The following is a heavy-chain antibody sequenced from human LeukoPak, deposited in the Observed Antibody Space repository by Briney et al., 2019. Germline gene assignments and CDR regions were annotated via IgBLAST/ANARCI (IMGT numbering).Heavy chain of an antibody. D-gene: IGHD6-19*01. J-gene: IGHJ4*02. CDR1: GGYIKSNNW. CDR2: IDHSGST. Sequence: SGTLSLTCAVSGGYIKSNNWWSWVRQPPGKGLEWIGEIDHSGSTNYNPSLESRVTVSVDKSKNQFSLDLSSVTAADTGIYYCARGVRIAVAHPHLDYWGQGSLVTVSS. V-gene: IGHV4-4*02. CDR3: ARGVRIAVAHPHLDY.